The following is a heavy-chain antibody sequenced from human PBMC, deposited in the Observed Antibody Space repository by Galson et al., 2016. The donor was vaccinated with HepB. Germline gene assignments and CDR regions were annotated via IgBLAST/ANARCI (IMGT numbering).Heavy chain of an antibody. J-gene: IGHJ6*02. D-gene: IGHD6-25*01. CDR2: INSDGSST. CDR1: GFTFSSYW. CDR3: ARTYPRLYGMDV. V-gene: IGHV3-74*01. Sequence: SLRLSCAASGFTFSSYWMHWVRQAPGKGLVWVSRINSDGSSTSYADSVKGRFTISRDNAKNTLYLQMNSLRAEDTAVYYCARTYPRLYGMDVWGQGTTVTVSS.